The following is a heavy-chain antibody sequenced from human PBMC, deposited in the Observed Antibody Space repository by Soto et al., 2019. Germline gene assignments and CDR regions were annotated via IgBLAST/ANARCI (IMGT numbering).Heavy chain of an antibody. Sequence: ASVKVSCKASGYTFTSYGISWVRQAPGQGLEWMGWISAYNGNTNYAQKLQGRVTMTTDTSTSTAYMELRSLRSDDTAVYYCARVTVVVAAPDAFDIWGQGTMVTVSS. D-gene: IGHD2-15*01. CDR1: GYTFTSYG. V-gene: IGHV1-18*01. CDR2: ISAYNGNT. CDR3: ARVTVVVAAPDAFDI. J-gene: IGHJ3*02.